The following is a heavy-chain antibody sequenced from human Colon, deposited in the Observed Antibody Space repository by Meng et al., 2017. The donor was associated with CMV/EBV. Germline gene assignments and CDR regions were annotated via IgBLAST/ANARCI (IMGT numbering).Heavy chain of an antibody. CDR3: ARGLGHASNNSHDS. Sequence: SETLSLTCTVSGDSLRDHYWSWIRQPPEKGLEWMGYIYYSGSATYSPSLKCRITISVDTSKKQFSLNLRSVTPADTSMYFCARGLGHASNNSHDSWGQGTLVTVSS. D-gene: IGHD1-1*01. J-gene: IGHJ4*02. CDR1: GDSLRDHY. V-gene: IGHV4-59*11. CDR2: IYYSGSA.